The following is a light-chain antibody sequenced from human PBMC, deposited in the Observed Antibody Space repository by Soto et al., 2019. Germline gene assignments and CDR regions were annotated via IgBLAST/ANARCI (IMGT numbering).Light chain of an antibody. J-gene: IGKJ1*01. CDR3: QQSYSSPRT. Sequence: DIQMTQSPSSLSASVVDRFTITWLASHNIDTYLNLYQVKPGKAPNLLLSVAPGFQSAAPSNFSGSGSGTDFSLSISSLQPEDFATYYCQQSYSSPRTFGQGTKVDIK. CDR2: VAP. CDR1: HNIDTY. V-gene: IGKV1-39*01.